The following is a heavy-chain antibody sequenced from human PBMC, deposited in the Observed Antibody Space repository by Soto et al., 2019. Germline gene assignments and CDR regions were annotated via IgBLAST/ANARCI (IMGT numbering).Heavy chain of an antibody. CDR2: IIPIFGTA. CDR3: ARGYCSSTSCLHFDY. Sequence: SVKVSCKASGGTFSSYAISWVRQAPGQGLEWMGGIIPIFGTANYAQKFQGRVTITADESTSTAYMELSSLRSEDTAVYYCARGYCSSTSCLHFDYWGQGTLVTVSS. D-gene: IGHD2-2*01. V-gene: IGHV1-69*13. CDR1: GGTFSSYA. J-gene: IGHJ4*02.